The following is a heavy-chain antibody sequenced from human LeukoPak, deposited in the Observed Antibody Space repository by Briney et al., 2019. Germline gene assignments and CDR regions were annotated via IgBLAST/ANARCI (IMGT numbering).Heavy chain of an antibody. V-gene: IGHV3-21*01. J-gene: IGHJ6*02. CDR2: ISSSSSYI. CDR1: GFTFSSYS. CDR3: ARDLGRYYYGMDV. D-gene: IGHD7-27*01. Sequence: GGSLRLSCAASGFTFSSYSMNWVRQAPGKGLEWISSISSSSSYIYYADSVKGRFTISRDNAKNSLYLQMNSLRAEDTAVYYCARDLGRYYYGMDVWGQGTTVTVSS.